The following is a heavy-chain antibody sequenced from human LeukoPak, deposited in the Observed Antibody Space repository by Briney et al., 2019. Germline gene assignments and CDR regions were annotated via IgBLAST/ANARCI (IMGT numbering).Heavy chain of an antibody. V-gene: IGHV4-59*11. CDR1: GGSISSHY. Sequence: PSETLSLTCTVSGGSISSHYWSWIRQPPGKGLDWIAYIYHTGSTNYNPSLKSRVTISVDTSKNQFSLKLSSVTAADTAVYYCARTNVEMATTFDYWGQGTLVTVSS. D-gene: IGHD5-24*01. CDR2: IYHTGST. CDR3: ARTNVEMATTFDY. J-gene: IGHJ4*02.